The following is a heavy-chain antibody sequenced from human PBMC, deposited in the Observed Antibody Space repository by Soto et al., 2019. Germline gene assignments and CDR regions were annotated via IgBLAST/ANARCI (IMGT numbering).Heavy chain of an antibody. CDR3: ARSIRYCSGGSCYLDYYYYGMDV. D-gene: IGHD2-15*01. CDR2: IIPIFGTA. CDR1: GGTFSSYA. Sequence: SVKVSCKASGGTFSSYAISWVRQAPGQGLEWMGGIIPIFGTANYAQKFQGRVTITADESTSTAYMELSSLRSEDTAVYYCARSIRYCSGGSCYLDYYYYGMDVWGQGTTVTVSS. V-gene: IGHV1-69*13. J-gene: IGHJ6*02.